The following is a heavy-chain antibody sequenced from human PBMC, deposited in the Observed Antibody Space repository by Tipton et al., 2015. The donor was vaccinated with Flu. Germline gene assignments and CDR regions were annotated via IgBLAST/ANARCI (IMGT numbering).Heavy chain of an antibody. V-gene: IGHV3-33*08. CDR2: IRDDGSHE. CDR1: GFTFRNYG. CDR3: ARACGGSSSCYYIDS. Sequence: SLRLSCAASGFTFRNYGMHWVRQAPGKGLEWMAIIRDDGSHEVYADSVKGRFTISRDNSKNTLYLEVNSLRGEDTAVYYCARACGGSSSCYYIDSWGQGTLVTVSS. J-gene: IGHJ4*02. D-gene: IGHD2-21*01.